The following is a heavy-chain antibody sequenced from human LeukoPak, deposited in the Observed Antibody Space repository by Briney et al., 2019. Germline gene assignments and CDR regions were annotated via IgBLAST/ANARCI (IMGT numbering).Heavy chain of an antibody. V-gene: IGHV4-34*01. CDR3: ARVRLAVTTSYYYYGMDV. D-gene: IGHD4-11*01. Sequence: SETLSLTCAVYGGSFSGYYWSWIRQPPGKGLEWIGEINHSGSTNYNPSLKSRVTISVDTSKNQFSLKLSSVTAADTAVYYCARVRLAVTTSYYYYGMDVWGQGTTVTVSS. CDR1: GGSFSGYY. J-gene: IGHJ6*02. CDR2: INHSGST.